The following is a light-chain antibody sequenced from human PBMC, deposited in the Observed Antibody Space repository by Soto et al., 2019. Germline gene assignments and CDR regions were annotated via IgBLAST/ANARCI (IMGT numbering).Light chain of an antibody. CDR2: DVS. CDR3: SSYASSTTRV. J-gene: IGLJ1*01. V-gene: IGLV2-14*03. CDR1: SSDVGSYNY. Sequence: QSALTQPASVSGSPGQSITISCTGTSSDVGSYNYVSWYQHHPGKAPKLMIFDVSNRPSGVSNRFSGSKSGNTASLTISGLQAEDEADHYCSSYASSTTRVFGTGTKLTVL.